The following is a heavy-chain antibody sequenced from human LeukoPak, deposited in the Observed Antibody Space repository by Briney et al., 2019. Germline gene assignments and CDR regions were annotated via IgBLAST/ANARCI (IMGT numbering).Heavy chain of an antibody. CDR1: GYTFTGYY. V-gene: IGHV1-2*02. D-gene: IGHD2-2*02. CDR2: INPNSGGT. CDR3: ATGGPGYCSSTSCYTLGLYYYYYTDV. J-gene: IGHJ6*03. Sequence: ASVKVSCKASGYTFTGYYMHWVRQAPGQGLEWMGWINPNSGGTNYAQKFQGRVTMTRDTSISTAYMELSRLRSDDTAVYYCATGGPGYCSSTSCYTLGLYYYYYTDVWGKGTTVTVSS.